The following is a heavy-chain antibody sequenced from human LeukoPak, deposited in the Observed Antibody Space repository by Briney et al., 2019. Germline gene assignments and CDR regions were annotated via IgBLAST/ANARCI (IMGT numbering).Heavy chain of an antibody. J-gene: IGHJ4*02. CDR1: GYTLTELS. Sequence: GASVKVSCKVSGYTLTELSMHWVRQAPGKGLEWMGGFDPEDGETIYAQKFQGRVTMTEDTSTDTAYKELSSLRSEDTAVYYCATVVGEQWLVRFFDYWGQGTLVTVSS. D-gene: IGHD6-19*01. V-gene: IGHV1-24*01. CDR3: ATVVGEQWLVRFFDY. CDR2: FDPEDGET.